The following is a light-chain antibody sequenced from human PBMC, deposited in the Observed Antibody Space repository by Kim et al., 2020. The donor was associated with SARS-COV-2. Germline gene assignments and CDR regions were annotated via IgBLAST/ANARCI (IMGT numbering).Light chain of an antibody. V-gene: IGLV10-54*01. CDR1: SNNVGNQG. CDR2: RNN. J-gene: IGLJ2*01. Sequence: QAGLTQPPSVSKGLRQTATLTCTGNSNNVGNQGAAWLQQHQGHPPKLLSYRNNNRPSGISERLSASRSGNTASLTITGLQPEDGADYYCSAWDSSLRAVVFGGGTQLTVL. CDR3: SAWDSSLRAVV.